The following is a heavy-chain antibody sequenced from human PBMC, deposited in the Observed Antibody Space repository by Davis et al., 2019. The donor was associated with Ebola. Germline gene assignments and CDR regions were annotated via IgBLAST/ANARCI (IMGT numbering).Heavy chain of an antibody. J-gene: IGHJ6*02. CDR1: GGSISSYY. V-gene: IGHV4-34*01. CDR2: INHSGST. Sequence: SETLSLTCTVSGGSISSYYWSWIRQPPGKGLEWIGEINHSGSTNYNPSLKSRVTISVDTSKNQFSLKLSSVTAADTAVYYCARVSSGCSSTSCYYYYYYGMDVWGQGTTVTVSS. D-gene: IGHD2-2*01. CDR3: ARVSSGCSSTSCYYYYYYGMDV.